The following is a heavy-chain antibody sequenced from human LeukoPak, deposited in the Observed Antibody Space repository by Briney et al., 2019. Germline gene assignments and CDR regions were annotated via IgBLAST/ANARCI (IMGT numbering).Heavy chain of an antibody. D-gene: IGHD1-14*01. Sequence: ASVKVSCKASGYTFTSYYMHWVRQAPGQGLEWMGIINPSAGSTSYAQKFQGRVTMTTDMSTSTVYMELSSLRSEDTAVYYCARVAFFDSGIDYWGQGTLVIVSS. CDR3: ARVAFFDSGIDY. J-gene: IGHJ4*02. V-gene: IGHV1-46*01. CDR2: INPSAGST. CDR1: GYTFTSYY.